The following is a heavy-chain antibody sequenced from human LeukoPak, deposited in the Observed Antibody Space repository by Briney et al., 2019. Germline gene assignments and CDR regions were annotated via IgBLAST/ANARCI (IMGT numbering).Heavy chain of an antibody. Sequence: KPSETLSLTCAVYGGSFSGYYWSWIRQPPGKGLEWIGEINHSGSTNYNPSLKSRVTISVDTSKNQFSLKLSSVTAADTAVYYCARGGMVHRFDYWGQGTLVTVSS. CDR3: ARGGMVHRFDY. J-gene: IGHJ4*02. CDR2: INHSGST. V-gene: IGHV4-34*01. CDR1: GGSFSGYY. D-gene: IGHD2-8*01.